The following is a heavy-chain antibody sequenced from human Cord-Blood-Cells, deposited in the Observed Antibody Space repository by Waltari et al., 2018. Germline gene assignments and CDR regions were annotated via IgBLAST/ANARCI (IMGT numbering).Heavy chain of an antibody. CDR1: GFTFSRHA. CDR2: ISYDGSNK. D-gene: IGHD3-22*01. V-gene: IGHV3-30-3*01. Sequence: QVQLVESGGGVVQPGRSLRLSWAASGFTFSRHAMHWFRTAPGKGVEWGAVISYDGSNKYYADSVKGRFTISRDNSKNTLYLQMNSLRAEDTAVYYCARDPYDSSGYYFDYWGQGTLVTVSS. CDR3: ARDPYDSSGYYFDY. J-gene: IGHJ4*02.